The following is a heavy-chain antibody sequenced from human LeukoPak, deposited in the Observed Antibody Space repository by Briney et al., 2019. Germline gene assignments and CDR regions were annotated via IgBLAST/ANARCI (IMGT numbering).Heavy chain of an antibody. CDR3: ARSFWGTTAISYFDY. CDR1: GGSISNRNW. D-gene: IGHD1-1*01. V-gene: IGHV4-4*02. J-gene: IGHJ4*02. Sequence: SETPSLTCTVSGGSISNRNWWSWVRQSPGKGLEWIGEIYHSGSTNYNPSLKSRVTMSVDKSKKQFSLNLSSVTAADTAVYYCARSFWGTTAISYFDYWGQGTLVTVSS. CDR2: IYHSGST.